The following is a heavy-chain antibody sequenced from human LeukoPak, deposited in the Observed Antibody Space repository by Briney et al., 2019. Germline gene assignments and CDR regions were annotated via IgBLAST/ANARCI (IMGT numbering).Heavy chain of an antibody. J-gene: IGHJ4*02. D-gene: IGHD4-23*01. CDR2: ISWNSGSI. V-gene: IGHV3-9*01. CDR1: GFTFDDYA. CDR3: AKDQGDYGGNSELDY. Sequence: PGGSLRLSCAASGFTFDDYAMHWVRQAPGKGLEWVSGISWNSGSIGYADSVKGRFTISRDNSKNTLYLQMNSLRAEDTAVYYCAKDQGDYGGNSELDYWGQGTLVTVSS.